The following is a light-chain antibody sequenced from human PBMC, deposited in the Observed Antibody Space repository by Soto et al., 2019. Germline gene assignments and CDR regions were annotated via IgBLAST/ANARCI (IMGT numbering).Light chain of an antibody. Sequence: DIQMTQSPSSLSASVGDRVNITCRASQGISNYLAWYQQKPGKVPKLLIYAASTLQSGVPSRFSGSGSGTDFTLTISSLQPEDVATYYCQKYNSAPRTFGQGTKVDI. CDR3: QKYNSAPRT. CDR2: AAS. V-gene: IGKV1-27*01. J-gene: IGKJ1*01. CDR1: QGISNY.